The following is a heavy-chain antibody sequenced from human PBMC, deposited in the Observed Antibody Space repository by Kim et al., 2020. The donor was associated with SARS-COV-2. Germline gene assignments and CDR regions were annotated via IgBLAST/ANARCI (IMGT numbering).Heavy chain of an antibody. CDR1: GGTFSSYA. V-gene: IGHV1-69*13. CDR2: IIPIFGTA. Sequence: SVKVSCKASGGTFSSYAISWVRQAPGQGLEWMGGIIPIFGTANYAQKFQGRVTITADESTSTAYMELSSLRSEDTAVYYCARAITMVRGGPDAFDIWGQGTMVTVSS. J-gene: IGHJ3*02. D-gene: IGHD3-10*01. CDR3: ARAITMVRGGPDAFDI.